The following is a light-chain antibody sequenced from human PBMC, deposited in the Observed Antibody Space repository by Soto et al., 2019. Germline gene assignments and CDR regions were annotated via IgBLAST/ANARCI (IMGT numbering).Light chain of an antibody. Sequence: EIVLTQSPVTLSLSPGERGTPPPRAQQAGCNPIAWEQQKPGQAPRLLNYDASRRVTGIPARFSDSGSGTDFTLTLSSLEPEDCAVYYCQQRAGSSTFGQGTRLEIK. V-gene: IGKV3-11*01. CDR3: QQRAGSST. J-gene: IGKJ5*01. CDR1: QAGCNP. CDR2: DAS.